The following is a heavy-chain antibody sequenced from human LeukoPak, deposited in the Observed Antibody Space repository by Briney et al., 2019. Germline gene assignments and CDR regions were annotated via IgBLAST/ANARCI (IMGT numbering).Heavy chain of an antibody. D-gene: IGHD3-10*01. V-gene: IGHV1-2*02. CDR2: INPNSGGT. CDR1: GYTFTDYY. CDR3: ARAGKLMITMVRGALASRDAFHI. J-gene: IGHJ3*02. Sequence: ASVKVSCKASGYTFTDYYIHWVRQAPGQGLEWMGWINPNSGGTNYARKFQGRVSMTRDTSISTAYMELSRLRSDDTAVYYCARAGKLMITMVRGALASRDAFHIWGQGTMVTVSS.